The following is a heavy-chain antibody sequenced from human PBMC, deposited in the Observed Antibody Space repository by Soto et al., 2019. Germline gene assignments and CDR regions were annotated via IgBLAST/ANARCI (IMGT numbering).Heavy chain of an antibody. CDR2: IYYSGST. CDR3: ATYQKYCSSTSCSSQAPGDYYYGMDV. V-gene: IGHV4-30-4*01. D-gene: IGHD2-2*01. CDR1: GGSISSGDYY. Sequence: SETLSLTCTVSGGSISSGDYYWSWIRQPPGKGLEWIGYIYYSGSTYYNPSLKSRVTISVDTSKNQFSLKLSSVTAADTAVYYCATYQKYCSSTSCSSQAPGDYYYGMDVWGQGTTVTVSS. J-gene: IGHJ6*02.